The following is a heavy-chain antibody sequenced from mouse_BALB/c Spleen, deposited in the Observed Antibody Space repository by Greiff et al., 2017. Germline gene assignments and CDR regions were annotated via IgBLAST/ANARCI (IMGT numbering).Heavy chain of an antibody. D-gene: IGHD1-3*01. Sequence: VQRVESGPGLVAPSQSLSITCTVSGFSLTGYGVNWVRQPPGKGLEWLGMIWGDGSTDYNSALKSRLSISKDNSKSQVFLKMNSLQTDDTARYYCARERSNYKGGSMDYWGQGTSVTVSS. CDR3: ARERSNYKGGSMDY. CDR2: IWGDGST. CDR1: GFSLTGYG. J-gene: IGHJ4*01. V-gene: IGHV2-6-7*01.